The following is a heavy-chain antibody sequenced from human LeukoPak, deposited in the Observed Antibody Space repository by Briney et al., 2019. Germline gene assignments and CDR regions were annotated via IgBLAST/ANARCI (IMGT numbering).Heavy chain of an antibody. J-gene: IGHJ4*02. CDR1: GFTFSSYG. CDR3: ARDPSAMVLYFDY. CDR2: IWYDGSNK. D-gene: IGHD5-18*01. V-gene: IGHV3-33*01. Sequence: PGRSLRLSCAASGFTFSSYGMHWVRQAPGKGLEWVAVIWYDGSNKYYADSVKGRFTISRDNSKNTLYLQMNSLRAEDTAVYYCARDPSAMVLYFDYWGQGTLVTVSS.